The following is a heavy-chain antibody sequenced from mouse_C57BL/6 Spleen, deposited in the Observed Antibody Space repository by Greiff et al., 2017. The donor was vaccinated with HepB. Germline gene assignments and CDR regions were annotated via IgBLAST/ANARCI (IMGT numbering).Heavy chain of an antibody. V-gene: IGHV1-50*01. CDR1: GYTFTSYW. CDR2: IDPSDSYT. J-gene: IGHJ2*01. Sequence: QVQLQQPGAELVKPGASVKLSCKASGYTFTSYWMQWVKQRPGQGLEWIGEIDPSDSYTNYNQKFKGKATLTVDTSSSTAYMQLSSLTSEDSAVYYWARNGRGYFDYRGKGTTLTVSS. CDR3: ARNGRGYFDY.